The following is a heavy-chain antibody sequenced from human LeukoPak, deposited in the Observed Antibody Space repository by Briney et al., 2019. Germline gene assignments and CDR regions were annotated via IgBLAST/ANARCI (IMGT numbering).Heavy chain of an antibody. CDR3: ARDPTSIAARPVLDY. V-gene: IGHV3-30-3*01. J-gene: IGHJ4*02. CDR2: ISYDGSNK. D-gene: IGHD6-6*01. Sequence: PGGSLRLSCAASGFTFSSYAMHWVRQAPGKGLEWVAVISYDGSNKYYADSVKGRFTISRDNSKNTLYLQMNSLRAEDTAVYYCARDPTSIAARPVLDYWGQGTLVTVSS. CDR1: GFTFSSYA.